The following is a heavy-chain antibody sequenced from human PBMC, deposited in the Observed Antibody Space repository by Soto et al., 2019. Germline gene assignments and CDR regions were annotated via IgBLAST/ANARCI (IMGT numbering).Heavy chain of an antibody. CDR2: IIPISGTA. D-gene: IGHD2-2*01. Sequence: QVQLVQSGAEVKKPGSSVKVSCKASGGTFSSYAISWVRQAPGQGLEWMGGIIPISGTANYAQKFQGRVTITADESTSTAYMELSSLRSEDTAVYYCARSQGSSTSLEIYYYSYYGMAVWGQGTTVTVSS. CDR1: GGTFSSYA. CDR3: ARSQGSSTSLEIYYYSYYGMAV. J-gene: IGHJ6*02. V-gene: IGHV1-69*01.